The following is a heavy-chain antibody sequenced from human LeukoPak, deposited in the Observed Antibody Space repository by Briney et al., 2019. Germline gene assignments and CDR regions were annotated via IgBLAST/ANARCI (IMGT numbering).Heavy chain of an antibody. CDR3: TTAFYCSCTSWSKKGWFDP. CDR1: GFTFSNAW. CDR2: IKSKTDGGTT. D-gene: IGHD2-2*01. V-gene: IGHV3-15*01. Sequence: GGSLRLSCAASGFTFSNAWMSWVRQAPGKGLEWVGRIKSKTDGGTTDYAAPVKGRFTISRDDSKNTLYLQMNSLKTEDTAVYYCTTAFYCSCTSWSKKGWFDPWGQGTLVTVSS. J-gene: IGHJ5*02.